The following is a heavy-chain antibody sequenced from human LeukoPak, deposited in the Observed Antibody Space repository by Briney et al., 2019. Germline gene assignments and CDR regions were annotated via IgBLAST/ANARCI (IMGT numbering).Heavy chain of an antibody. CDR1: GFTFSDHY. Sequence: GGSLRLSCAASGFTFSDHYMDWVRQAPGKGLEGVGRSRNKANSYTTDYAASVKGRFTISRDDSKNSLYLQMNSLKTEDTAVYYCARDRSPGAFDYWGQGTLVTVSS. D-gene: IGHD7-27*01. CDR3: ARDRSPGAFDY. V-gene: IGHV3-72*01. CDR2: SRNKANSYTT. J-gene: IGHJ4*02.